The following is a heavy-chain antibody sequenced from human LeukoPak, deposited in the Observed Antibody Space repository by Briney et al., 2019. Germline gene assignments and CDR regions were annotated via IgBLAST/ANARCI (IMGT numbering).Heavy chain of an antibody. CDR2: ISGGGGST. CDR3: AKSSYYDSSGYYREYYFDH. D-gene: IGHD3-22*01. Sequence: GRSLRLSCAASGFTFSSYAMHWVRQAPGKGLEWVSSISGGGGSTNSADSVKGRFTISRDNSKNTLYLQMNSLRAEDTAVYYCAKSSYYDSSGYYREYYFDHWGQGTLVTVSS. CDR1: GFTFSSYA. V-gene: IGHV3-23*01. J-gene: IGHJ4*02.